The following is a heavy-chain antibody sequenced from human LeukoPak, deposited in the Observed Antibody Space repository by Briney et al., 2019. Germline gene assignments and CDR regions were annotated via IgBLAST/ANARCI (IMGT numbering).Heavy chain of an antibody. CDR2: ISSSSSYI. Sequence: GGSLRLSCAASGFTFSSYSMNWVRQAPGKGLEWVSSISSSSSYIYYADSVKGRFTISRDNAKNSLYLQMNSLRAEDTAVYYCAKDLFTMIVVDHFDYWGQGTLVTVSS. V-gene: IGHV3-21*01. CDR1: GFTFSSYS. CDR3: AKDLFTMIVVDHFDY. D-gene: IGHD3-22*01. J-gene: IGHJ4*02.